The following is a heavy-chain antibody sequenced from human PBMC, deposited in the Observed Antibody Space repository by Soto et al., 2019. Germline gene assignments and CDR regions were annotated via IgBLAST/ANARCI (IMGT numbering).Heavy chain of an antibody. CDR3: ARFIAAPGYYYGMDV. CDR2: IYYSGST. V-gene: IGHV4-59*01. J-gene: IGHJ6*02. Sequence: PSETLSLTCTVSGGSISSYYWSWIRQPPGKGLEWIGYIYYSGSTNYNPSLKSRVTISVDTSKNQFSLKLSSVTAADTAVYYCARFIAAPGYYYGMDVWGQGTTVTVSS. D-gene: IGHD6-6*01. CDR1: GGSISSYY.